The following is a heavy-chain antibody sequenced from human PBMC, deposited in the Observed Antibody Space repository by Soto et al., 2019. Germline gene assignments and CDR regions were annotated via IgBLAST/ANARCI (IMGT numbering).Heavy chain of an antibody. V-gene: IGHV4-39*01. D-gene: IGHD3-10*01. CDR3: ADSITMVRGVIRD. Sequence: QLQLQESGPGLVKPSETLSLTCTVSGDSISSSSYYWGWIRQPPGKGLEWIGSIYYSGSTYYNPSLKSRVTISVDTSKNQFSLKLSSVTAADTAVYYCADSITMVRGVIRDWGQGTLVTVSS. CDR1: GDSISSSSYY. CDR2: IYYSGST. J-gene: IGHJ4*02.